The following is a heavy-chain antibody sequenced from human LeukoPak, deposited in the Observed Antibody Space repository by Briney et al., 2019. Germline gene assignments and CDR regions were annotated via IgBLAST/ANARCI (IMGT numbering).Heavy chain of an antibody. D-gene: IGHD2-8*01. V-gene: IGHV1-2*02. CDR2: INPNTGAT. CDR3: ARVPIEWSNLYFDY. J-gene: IGHJ4*02. Sequence: GDSVKVSCKASGYTLSDYYVHWVRRAPGQGLVWMGMINPNTGATKTAQKFQGRVTMTGDTSINTASMELTSLTSGDAAVYYCARVPIEWSNLYFDYWGQGTHVTVSS. CDR1: GYTLSDYY.